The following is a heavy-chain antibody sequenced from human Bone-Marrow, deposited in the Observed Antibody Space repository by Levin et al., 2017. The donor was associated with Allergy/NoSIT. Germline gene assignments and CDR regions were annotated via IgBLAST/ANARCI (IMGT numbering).Heavy chain of an antibody. Sequence: GGSLRLSCAASGFTFSGFAMNWVRQAPGKGLEWVSTITGSGGSASSADSVKGRFIISRDNSKNTLYLQMNSLRAEDTAVYYCAKNSGFDYWGQGILVTVSS. D-gene: IGHD3-10*01. V-gene: IGHV3-23*01. CDR2: ITGSGGSA. J-gene: IGHJ4*02. CDR1: GFTFSGFA. CDR3: AKNSGFDY.